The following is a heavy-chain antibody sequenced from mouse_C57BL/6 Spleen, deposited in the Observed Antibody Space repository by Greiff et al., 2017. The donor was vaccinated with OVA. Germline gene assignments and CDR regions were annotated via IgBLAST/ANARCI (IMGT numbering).Heavy chain of an antibody. Sequence: EVQVVESGPGLVKPSQSLSLTCSVTGYSITSGYYWNWIRQFPGNKLEWMGYISYDGSNNYNPSLKNRISITRDTSKNQFFLKLNSVTTEDTATYYCASSYYSNYVPAWFAYWGQGTLVTVSA. D-gene: IGHD2-5*01. CDR2: ISYDGSN. CDR3: ASSYYSNYVPAWFAY. V-gene: IGHV3-6*01. J-gene: IGHJ3*01. CDR1: GYSITSGYY.